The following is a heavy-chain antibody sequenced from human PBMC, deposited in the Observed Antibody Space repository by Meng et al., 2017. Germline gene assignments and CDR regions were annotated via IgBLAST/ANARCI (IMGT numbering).Heavy chain of an antibody. CDR1: GGSFSGYY. CDR3: ARVGKVVTAPLTY. CDR2: INHSGST. V-gene: IGHV4-34*01. D-gene: IGHD2-21*02. J-gene: IGHJ4*02. Sequence: QVRVQQWGAGLLEPSEPPSLTCAVYGGSFSGYYWSWIRQPPGKGLEWIGEINHSGSTNYNPSLKSRVTISVDTSKNQFSLKLSSVTAADTAVYYCARVGKVVTAPLTYWGQGTLVTVSS.